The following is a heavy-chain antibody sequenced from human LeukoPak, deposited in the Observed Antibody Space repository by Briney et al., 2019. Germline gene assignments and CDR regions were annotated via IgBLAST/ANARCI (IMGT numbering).Heavy chain of an antibody. D-gene: IGHD5-24*01. V-gene: IGHV1-46*01. Sequence: ASVKVSCKASGYTFTSYYIHWVRQAPGQGLECMGMINPGGGSTTYARKFQGRVTMTRDTSTSTAYMELRSLRSDDTAVYYCARTVEMATKNYYYYMDVWGKGTTVTISS. CDR3: ARTVEMATKNYYYYMDV. CDR1: GYTFTSYY. J-gene: IGHJ6*03. CDR2: INPGGGST.